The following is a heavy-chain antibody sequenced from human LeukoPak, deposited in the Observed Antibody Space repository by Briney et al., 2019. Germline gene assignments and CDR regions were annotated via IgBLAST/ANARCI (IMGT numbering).Heavy chain of an antibody. V-gene: IGHV3-7*03. CDR3: TLGDYYAEYFQH. J-gene: IGHJ1*01. CDR2: IKQDGSEK. Sequence: GGSLRLSCAASGFTFSSYWMSWVRQAPGKGLEWVANIKQDGSEKYYVDSVKGRFTISRDNAENSLYLQMNSLRAEDTAVYYCTLGDYYAEYFQHWGQGTLVTVSS. CDR1: GFTFSSYW. D-gene: IGHD4-17*01.